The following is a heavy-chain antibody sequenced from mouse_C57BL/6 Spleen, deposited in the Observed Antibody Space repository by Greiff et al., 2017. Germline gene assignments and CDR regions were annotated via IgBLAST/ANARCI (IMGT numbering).Heavy chain of an antibody. V-gene: IGHV5-6*02. J-gene: IGHJ3*01. D-gene: IGHD2-12*01. CDR3: ARQNDTTGPWFAY. CDR1: GFTFSSYG. CDR2: ISSGGSYT. Sequence: DVMLVESGGDLVKPGGSLKLSCAASGFTFSSYGMSWVRQTPDKRLEWVATISSGGSYTYYPDSVKGRFTISRDNAKNTLYLQMSSLKSEDTAMYYCARQNDTTGPWFAYWGQGTLVTVSA.